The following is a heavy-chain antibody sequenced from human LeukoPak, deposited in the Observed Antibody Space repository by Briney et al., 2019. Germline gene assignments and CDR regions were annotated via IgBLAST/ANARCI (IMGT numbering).Heavy chain of an antibody. V-gene: IGHV1-3*01. CDR1: GYTFTSYA. CDR2: INAGNGNT. D-gene: IGHD4-23*01. Sequence: GASVKVSCKASGYTFTSYAMHWVRQAPGQRLEWMGWINAGNGNTKYSQKFQGRVTITRDTSASTAYMELSSLRSEDTAVYYCARDGMTTVVRESYFDYWGQGTLVTVSS. CDR3: ARDGMTTVVRESYFDY. J-gene: IGHJ4*02.